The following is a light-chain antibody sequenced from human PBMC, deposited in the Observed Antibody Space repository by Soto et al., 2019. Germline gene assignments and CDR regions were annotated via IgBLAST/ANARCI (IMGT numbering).Light chain of an antibody. CDR3: QQLSSFPLI. V-gene: IGKV1-9*01. CDR2: DTS. CDR1: QGINTY. J-gene: IGKJ4*01. Sequence: IQLTQSPSSLSASVGDRVTITCRGSQGINTYLAWFQQKPGKARKLLIYDTSTVQSGGPLRFSGSGSRTDFTLTISSLQPEVFATYYCQQLSSFPLIFGGGTKVEIK.